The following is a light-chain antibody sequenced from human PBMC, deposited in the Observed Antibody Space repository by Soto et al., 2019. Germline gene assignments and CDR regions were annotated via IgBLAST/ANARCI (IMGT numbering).Light chain of an antibody. Sequence: QSVLTQPASVSGSPGQSITISCTGTSSDIGNSNYVSWYQQHPGKAPKLIIYDVNNRPSGISNRFSGSKSASTASLTISGLQGEDEADYYCSSYTSSSLLYVFGTGTKVTVL. CDR3: SSYTSSSLLYV. CDR1: SSDIGNSNY. CDR2: DVN. V-gene: IGLV2-14*03. J-gene: IGLJ1*01.